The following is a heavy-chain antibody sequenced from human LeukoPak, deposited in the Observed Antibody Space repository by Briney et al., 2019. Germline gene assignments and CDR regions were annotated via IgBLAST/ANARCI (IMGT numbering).Heavy chain of an antibody. CDR1: GFNFVDYA. D-gene: IGHD3-10*01. CDR3: ARADGRAMVRGLFDAFDI. V-gene: IGHV3-23*01. J-gene: IGHJ4*02. Sequence: GGSLRLSCAASGFNFVDYAMHWVRQVPGKGLEWVSAISGSGGSTYYADSVKGRFTISRDNSKNTLYLQMNSLRAEDTAVYYCARADGRAMVRGLFDAFDIWGQGTLVTVSS. CDR2: ISGSGGST.